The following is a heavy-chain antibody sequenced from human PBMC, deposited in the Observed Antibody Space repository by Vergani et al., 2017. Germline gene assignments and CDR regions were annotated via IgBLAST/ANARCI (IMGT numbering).Heavy chain of an antibody. CDR3: STYNVGASFS. CDR2: VISKKDGGRA. J-gene: IGHJ4*02. D-gene: IGHD5-24*01. Sequence: EVQLVESGGGLLKPGDHVRLSCAVSGLNFNDAWMTWVRQAPGKGLEWLGRVISKKDGGRADYSPHVKGTITISRDESKSTIYLDMNSLRIEATATYYCSTYNVGASFSWGPGTWVTVSS. CDR1: GLNFNDAW. V-gene: IGHV3-15*01.